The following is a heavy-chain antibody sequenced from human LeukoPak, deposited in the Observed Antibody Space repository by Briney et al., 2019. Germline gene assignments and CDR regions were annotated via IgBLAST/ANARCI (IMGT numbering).Heavy chain of an antibody. CDR1: GFTFSSYE. CDR3: VRSGLGNGEAFDI. CDR2: ISRRGSHI. Sequence: PGGSLRLSCAASGFTFSSYEMKWVRQAPGEGLEWVSYISRRGSHIYYGDSVKGRFTISRDNAKNTLYLKMNSLRAEDTAVYYCVRSGLGNGEAFDIWGQGTMVTVSS. J-gene: IGHJ3*02. V-gene: IGHV3-48*03. D-gene: IGHD3-10*01.